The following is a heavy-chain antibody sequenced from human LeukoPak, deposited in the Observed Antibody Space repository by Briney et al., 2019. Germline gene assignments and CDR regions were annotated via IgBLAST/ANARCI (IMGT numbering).Heavy chain of an antibody. CDR1: GGSMSPYY. J-gene: IGHJ4*02. CDR3: AGGRIVVVSAALDY. Sequence: PSETLSLTCSVSGGSMSPYYWNWIRQPPGKGLEWIGYQYYSGATDYNPSLKSRVTISVDRSKNQFSLKLSSVTAADTAVYYCAGGRIVVVSAALDYWGQGTLVTVSS. CDR2: QYYSGAT. V-gene: IGHV4-59*12. D-gene: IGHD2-2*01.